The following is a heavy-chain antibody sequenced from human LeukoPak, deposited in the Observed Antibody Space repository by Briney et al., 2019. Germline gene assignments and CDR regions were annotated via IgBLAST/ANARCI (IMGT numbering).Heavy chain of an antibody. V-gene: IGHV4-59*01. CDR1: GGSISSYY. CDR3: AREHRYYYDSSGYPGAFDI. D-gene: IGHD3-22*01. Sequence: SETLSLTCTVSGGSISSYYWSWIRQPPGKGLEWIGYVYYSGSTNYNPSLKSRVTISVDTSKNQFSLKLSSVTAADTAVYYCAREHRYYYDSSGYPGAFDIWGQGTMVTVSS. CDR2: VYYSGST. J-gene: IGHJ3*02.